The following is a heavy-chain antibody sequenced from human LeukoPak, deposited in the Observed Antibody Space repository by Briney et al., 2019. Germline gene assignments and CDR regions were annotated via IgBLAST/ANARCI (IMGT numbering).Heavy chain of an antibody. CDR1: GFSSSTYG. V-gene: IGHV3-30*02. J-gene: IGHJ3*02. CDR3: AKTFATVTSHI. CDR2: IRYNGTNK. Sequence: GGSLRLSCAASGFSSSTYGMHWVRQAPGKGLEWVAFIRYNGTNKYYADSVKGRFTISSDNSKNRLYLQMNSLRVEDTAIYYCAKTFATVTSHIWRQGTMVTVSS. D-gene: IGHD4-17*01.